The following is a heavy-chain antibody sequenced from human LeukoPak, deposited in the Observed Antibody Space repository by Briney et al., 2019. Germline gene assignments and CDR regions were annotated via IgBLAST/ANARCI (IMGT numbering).Heavy chain of an antibody. CDR3: AKLPIFGVPYGMDV. D-gene: IGHD3-3*01. CDR2: ISSSGGST. Sequence: GGSLRLSCAASGFTFSNYAMSWVRQAPGKGLDWVSTISSSGGSTYYADSVKGRFTISRDNSKNTLYLQMNSLRADDTAVYYCAKLPIFGVPYGMDVWGQGTTVTVSS. V-gene: IGHV3-23*01. CDR1: GFTFSNYA. J-gene: IGHJ6*02.